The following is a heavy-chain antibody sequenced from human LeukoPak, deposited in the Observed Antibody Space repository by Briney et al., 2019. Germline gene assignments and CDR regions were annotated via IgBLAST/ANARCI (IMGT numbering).Heavy chain of an antibody. CDR1: GFTFSSYS. CDR2: ISSSSSYI. V-gene: IGHV3-21*01. Sequence: GGSLRLSCAASGFTFSSYSMNWVRQAPGKGLEWVSSISSSSSYIYYADPVKGRFTISRDNAKNSLYLQMNSLRAEDTAVYYCARWDDTYSYGSFSDFDYWGQGTLVTVSS. D-gene: IGHD5-18*01. J-gene: IGHJ4*02. CDR3: ARWDDTYSYGSFSDFDY.